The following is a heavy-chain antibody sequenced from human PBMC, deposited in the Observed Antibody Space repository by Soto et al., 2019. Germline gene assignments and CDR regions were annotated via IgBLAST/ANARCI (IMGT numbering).Heavy chain of an antibody. V-gene: IGHV4-31*03. CDR3: ARDLVGPYSSSSWGYCFDY. CDR1: GGSISSGGYY. CDR2: ISYSGST. D-gene: IGHD6-6*01. J-gene: IGHJ4*02. Sequence: QLQLQESGPGLVKPSQTLSLTCTVSGGSISSGGYYWSWIRQHPGKGLEWIVYISYSGSTYYNPSIKSRVTISVDTYKNQFSLKLSAVTAADTAVYYCARDLVGPYSSSSWGYCFDYWGQGTLVTVSS.